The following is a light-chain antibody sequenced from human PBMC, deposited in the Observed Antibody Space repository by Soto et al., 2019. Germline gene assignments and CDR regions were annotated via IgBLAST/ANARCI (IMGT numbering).Light chain of an antibody. CDR3: QQANSFPLT. J-gene: IGKJ4*01. V-gene: IGKV1-12*01. Sequence: DIQMTQSPSSVSASVGDRVTITCRARQNIDTWLAWYQQKPGKAPNLLFYTASNLQTRVTSRFSGSGSGTDFTLTISSLQPEDFATYYCQQANSFPLTFGGGTKVVI. CDR2: TAS. CDR1: QNIDTW.